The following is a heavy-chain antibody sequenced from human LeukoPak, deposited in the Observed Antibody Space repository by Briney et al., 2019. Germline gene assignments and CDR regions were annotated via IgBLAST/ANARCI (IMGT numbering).Heavy chain of an antibody. CDR1: GYSISSAYY. CDR2: VYHSGST. D-gene: IGHD2-2*02. Sequence: PSETLSLTCAVSGYSISSAYYWGWIRQPPGEGLEWIGNVYHSGSTYKNPSLKSRVTISLDTSKNQFSLNLSSVTAADTAMYYCARLSGAPIRHPIYHFDYWGQGTLVTASS. V-gene: IGHV4-38-2*01. J-gene: IGHJ4*02. CDR3: ARLSGAPIRHPIYHFDY.